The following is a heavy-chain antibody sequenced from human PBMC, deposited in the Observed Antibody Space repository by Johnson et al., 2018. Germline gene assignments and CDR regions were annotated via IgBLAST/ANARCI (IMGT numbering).Heavy chain of an antibody. V-gene: IGHV4-34*01. J-gene: IGHJ5*01. Sequence: QVQLQQLGAGLLTPSEPLALTCAVYGGSFRDYYWSWIRQAPGKGLEWIGEVNHRGTTNYNPSLKSRVTMSVDTPKNQFSLNLNSWTAADTAVYYWARENHFDLPSLLKIAARDYNWLDSWGQGTLVVVSS. CDR2: VNHRGTT. CDR3: ARENHFDLPSLLKIAARDYNWLDS. D-gene: IGHD6-6*01. CDR1: GGSFRDYY.